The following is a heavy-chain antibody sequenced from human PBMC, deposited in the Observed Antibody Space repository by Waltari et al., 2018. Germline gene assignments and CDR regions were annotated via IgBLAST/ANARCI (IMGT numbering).Heavy chain of an antibody. CDR2: IAWDDDK. CDR3: ARGWYAAIVDY. CDR1: GFSLSTSGMC. V-gene: IGHV2-70*15. D-gene: IGHD6-13*01. Sequence: QVTLRESGPALVKPTQTLTLPCTFSGFSLSTSGMCVSWIRQPPGKAREWLARIAWDDDKYYSTSLKTRLTISKDTSKNRVVLTMTNMDPVDTATYYCARGWYAAIVDYWGQGTLVTVSS. J-gene: IGHJ4*02.